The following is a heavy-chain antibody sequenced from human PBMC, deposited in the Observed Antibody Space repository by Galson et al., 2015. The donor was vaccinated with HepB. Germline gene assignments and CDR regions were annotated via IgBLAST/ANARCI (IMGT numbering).Heavy chain of an antibody. CDR3: AYFTSGSAEDLHY. Sequence: SVKVSCKASGGTFSSYSIIWVRQAPGQGLEWMGGIIPILGTANYVQKFQGRVTIAADESTSTAYMVLRSLRYEDTAVYYCAYFTSGSAEDLHYWGQGTLVTVSS. J-gene: IGHJ1*01. D-gene: IGHD3-10*01. CDR2: IIPILGTA. CDR1: GGTFSSYS. V-gene: IGHV1-69*13.